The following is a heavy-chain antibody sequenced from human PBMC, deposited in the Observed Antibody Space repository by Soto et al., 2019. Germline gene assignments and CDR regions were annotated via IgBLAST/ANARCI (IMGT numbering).Heavy chain of an antibody. V-gene: IGHV4-39*01. J-gene: IGHJ3*02. CDR3: ASQRYDSSGYYYYAFDI. Sequence: PWEPLSLTCTVSGSSISSSSDYWGWIRPRPGKGLEWIGSIYYSGSTYYNPSLKSRVTISVDTSKNQFSLKLSSVTAADTAVYYCASQRYDSSGYYYYAFDIWGQGTMVTVSS. CDR1: GSSISSSSDY. CDR2: IYYSGST. D-gene: IGHD3-22*01.